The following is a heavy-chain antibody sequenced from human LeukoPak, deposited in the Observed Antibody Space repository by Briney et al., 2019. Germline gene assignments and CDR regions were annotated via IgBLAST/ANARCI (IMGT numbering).Heavy chain of an antibody. D-gene: IGHD5-24*01. CDR3: ASCEKLHDAFHI. J-gene: IGHJ3*02. Sequence: PSESLSLTRTVSGGSIRSGDYYSSWISHPPGNCMEWVGYIYYSGSTYYNPSLKSRVTMSVDTSKNQFSLKLSSVTAADTAVYYCASCEKLHDAFHIGGQGTRVTVSS. CDR2: IYYSGST. V-gene: IGHV4-30-4*08. CDR1: GGSIRSGDYY.